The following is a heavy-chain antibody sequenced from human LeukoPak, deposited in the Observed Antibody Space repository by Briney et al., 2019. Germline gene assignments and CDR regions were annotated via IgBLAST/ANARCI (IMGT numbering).Heavy chain of an antibody. CDR2: IKQDGSVK. Sequence: GGSLRLSCAASGFTFSNFWMNWVRQAPGKGLEWVANIKQDGSVKHYVDSVKGRFTISRDNSKNTLFLQMNSLRAEDTAVYYCAKDGGLWVSAHWGDSWGRGTLVTVSS. J-gene: IGHJ4*02. CDR3: AKDGGLWVSAHWGDS. D-gene: IGHD7-27*01. CDR1: GFTFSNFW. V-gene: IGHV3-7*03.